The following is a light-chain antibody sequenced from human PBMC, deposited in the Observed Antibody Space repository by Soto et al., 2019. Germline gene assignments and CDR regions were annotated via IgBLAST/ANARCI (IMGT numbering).Light chain of an antibody. CDR1: RGISSY. Sequence: IQFTQSPSSINPSXEDGVTIPXXXSRGISSYLAWYQQKPGKAPKLLVYSASTLQSGVPSRFSGSGSGPDFSLTISSLQPEDFATYYCQQSFSTPLFTFGPGTKVDIK. V-gene: IGKV1-39*01. J-gene: IGKJ3*01. CDR3: QQSFSTPLFT. CDR2: SAS.